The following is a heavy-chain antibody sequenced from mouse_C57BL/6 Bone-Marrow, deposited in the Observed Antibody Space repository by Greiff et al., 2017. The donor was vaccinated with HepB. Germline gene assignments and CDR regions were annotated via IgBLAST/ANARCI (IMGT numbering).Heavy chain of an antibody. CDR3: AREGARYFDV. Sequence: EVQLVESGGGLVKPGGSLKLSCAASGFTFSSYAMSWVRQTPEKRLEWVATISDGGSYTYYPDNVKGRFTISRDNAKNNLYLQMSHLKSEDTAMYYCAREGARYFDVWGTGTTVTVSS. V-gene: IGHV5-4*01. CDR2: ISDGGSYT. CDR1: GFTFSSYA. J-gene: IGHJ1*03.